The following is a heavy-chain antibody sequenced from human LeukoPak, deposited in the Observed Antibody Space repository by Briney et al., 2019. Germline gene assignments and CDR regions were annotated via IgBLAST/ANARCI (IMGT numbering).Heavy chain of an antibody. V-gene: IGHV3-30*19. CDR1: GFTFSSYG. CDR3: ARDSTPLRFLEWLSYYYYGMDV. J-gene: IGHJ6*02. CDR2: IWYDGSNK. Sequence: GGSLRLSCAASGFTFSSYGMHWVRQAPGKGLEWVAVIWYDGSNKYYADSVKGRFTISRDNSKNTLYLQMNSLRAEDTAVYYCARDSTPLRFLEWLSYYYYGMDVWGQGTTVTVSS. D-gene: IGHD3-3*01.